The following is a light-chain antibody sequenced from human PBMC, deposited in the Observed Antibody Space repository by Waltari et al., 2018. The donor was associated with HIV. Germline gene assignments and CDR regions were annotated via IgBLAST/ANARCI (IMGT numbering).Light chain of an antibody. CDR2: GAS. Sequence: DIELRQCPGTLASSPGESAPLSCRASQSVSSSYLAWYQQEPGQAPTLLIYGASTRATGIPDRFSGSGSGTDFTLTISRLEPEDFAMYYCQQYGSSPRTFGQGTKVEIK. V-gene: IGKV3-20*01. CDR1: QSVSSSY. CDR3: QQYGSSPRT. J-gene: IGKJ1*01.